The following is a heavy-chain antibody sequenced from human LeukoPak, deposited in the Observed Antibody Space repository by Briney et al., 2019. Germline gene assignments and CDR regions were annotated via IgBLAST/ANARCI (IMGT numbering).Heavy chain of an antibody. CDR1: GFTFSSYA. Sequence: GGSLRLSCAASGFTFSSYAMSWVRQAPGKGLEWVSAISGSGGSTYYADSMKGRFTISRDNSKNTLYLQMNSLRAEDTAVYYCAETLGYCSGGSCYSGVIDYWGQGTLVTVSS. J-gene: IGHJ4*02. CDR3: AETLGYCSGGSCYSGVIDY. CDR2: ISGSGGST. D-gene: IGHD2-15*01. V-gene: IGHV3-23*01.